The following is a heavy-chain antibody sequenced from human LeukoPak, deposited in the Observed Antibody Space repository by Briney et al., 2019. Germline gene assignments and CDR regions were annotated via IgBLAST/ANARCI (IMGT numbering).Heavy chain of an antibody. CDR1: GFTVSSNY. V-gene: IGHV3-66*01. Sequence: GSLRLSCAASGFTVSSNYMSWVRQAPGKGLEWVSVIYSGGSTYYADSVKGRFTISRDNSKNTLYLQMNSLRAEDTAVYYCARDPGYYYDSSGYPNWGQGTLVTVSS. CDR3: ARDPGYYYDSSGYPN. J-gene: IGHJ4*02. D-gene: IGHD3-22*01. CDR2: IYSGGST.